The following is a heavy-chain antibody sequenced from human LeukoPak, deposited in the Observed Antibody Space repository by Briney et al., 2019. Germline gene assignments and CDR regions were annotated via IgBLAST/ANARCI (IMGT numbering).Heavy chain of an antibody. CDR1: GFTFNNYN. D-gene: IGHD6-13*01. Sequence: GGSLRLSCAASGFTFNNYNMNWVRQAPGKALEWVSSITSSGAYIFYADSVKGRFTISRDNAKDSLYLQMNSLGPEDTAVYYCAREPTYTSSWYTSCDYWGQGTLVTVSS. V-gene: IGHV3-21*01. CDR3: AREPTYTSSWYTSCDY. J-gene: IGHJ4*02. CDR2: ITSSGAYI.